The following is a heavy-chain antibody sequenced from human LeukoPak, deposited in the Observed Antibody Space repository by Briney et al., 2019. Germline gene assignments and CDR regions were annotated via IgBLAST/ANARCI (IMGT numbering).Heavy chain of an antibody. D-gene: IGHD2-15*01. V-gene: IGHV1-2*02. CDR3: ARDVGGYCSGGTCYPTYFQH. CDR2: INPNNGGT. CDR1: GYTFTAYY. Sequence: ASVKVSCKASGYTFTAYYMHWVRQAPGQGLEWMGWINPNNGGTNYAQKFQGRVTMTRDTSISTAYMELSRLRSDDTAVYYCARDVGGYCSGGTCYPTYFQHWGQGTLVTVSS. J-gene: IGHJ1*01.